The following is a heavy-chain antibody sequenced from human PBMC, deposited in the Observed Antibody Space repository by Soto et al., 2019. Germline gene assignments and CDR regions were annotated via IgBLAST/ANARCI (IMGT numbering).Heavy chain of an antibody. CDR3: ATMTGRESIAAAGTFQPLDYYGMDV. V-gene: IGHV1-24*01. CDR1: GYTLTELS. CDR2: FDPEDGET. D-gene: IGHD6-13*01. J-gene: IGHJ6*02. Sequence: ASVKVSCKVSGYTLTELSMHWVRQAPGKGLEWMGGFDPEDGETIYAQKFQGRVTMTEDTSTDTAYMELSSLRSEDTAVYYCATMTGRESIAAAGTFQPLDYYGMDVWGQGTTVTSP.